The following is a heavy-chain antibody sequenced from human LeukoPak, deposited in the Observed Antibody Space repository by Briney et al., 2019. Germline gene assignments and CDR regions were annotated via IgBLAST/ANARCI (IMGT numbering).Heavy chain of an antibody. Sequence: GGSLRLSCAASGFTFSSYAMSWARQAPGKGLEWVSAISGSGGFTYYADSVKGRFTISRDNSKNTLYLQMNSLRAEDTAVYYCAREEAGDYYDSSGWFDYWGQGTLVTVSS. D-gene: IGHD3-22*01. CDR2: ISGSGGFT. V-gene: IGHV3-23*01. J-gene: IGHJ4*02. CDR3: AREEAGDYYDSSGWFDY. CDR1: GFTFSSYA.